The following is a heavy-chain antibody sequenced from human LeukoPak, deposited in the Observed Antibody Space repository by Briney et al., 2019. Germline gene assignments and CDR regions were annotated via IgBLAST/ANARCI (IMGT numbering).Heavy chain of an antibody. CDR3: ARPGYSYAIDY. CDR2: IYPGDSDT. V-gene: IGHV5-51*01. CDR1: GYSFATYW. J-gene: IGHJ4*02. Sequence: PGESLQISCQGSGYSFATYWINWVRQMPGKGLEWMGIIYPGDSDTRYSPSFQGQVTISADKSISTAYLQWSSLKASDTAMYYCARPGYSYAIDYWGQGTLVTVSS. D-gene: IGHD5-18*01.